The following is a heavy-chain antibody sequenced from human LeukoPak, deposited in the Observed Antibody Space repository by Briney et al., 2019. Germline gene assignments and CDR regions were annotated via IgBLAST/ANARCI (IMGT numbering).Heavy chain of an antibody. J-gene: IGHJ4*02. CDR2: IRGDTGDT. V-gene: IGHV1-2*02. Sequence: ASVTVSCKTSGFRLSDYYFHWVRQAPGQGLEWMGWIRGDTGDTDSPQKFQGRVTMTRDTSINTAYMELSRLTFDDTAMYFCARVRGNSCDYWGPGTLVTVSS. CDR1: GFRLSDYY. CDR3: ARVRGNSCDY. D-gene: IGHD6-13*01.